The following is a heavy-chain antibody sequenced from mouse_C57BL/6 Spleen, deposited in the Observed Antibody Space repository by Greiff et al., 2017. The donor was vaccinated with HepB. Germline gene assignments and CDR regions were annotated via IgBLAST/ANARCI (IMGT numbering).Heavy chain of an antibody. J-gene: IGHJ1*03. CDR3: ARSPYYYGSSHWYFDV. V-gene: IGHV1-22*01. CDR1: GYTFTDYN. Sequence: EVQGVESGPELVKPGASVKMSCKASGYTFTDYNMHWVKQSHGKSLEWIGYINPNNGGTSYNQKFKGKATLTVNKSSSTAYMELRSLTSEDSAVYYCARSPYYYGSSHWYFDVWGTGTTVTVSS. CDR2: INPNNGGT. D-gene: IGHD1-1*01.